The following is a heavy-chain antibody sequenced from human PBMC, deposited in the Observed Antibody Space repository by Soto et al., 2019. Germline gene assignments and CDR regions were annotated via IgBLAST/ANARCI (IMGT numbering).Heavy chain of an antibody. Sequence: PGGSLRLSCAASGFTFSGAAMHWVRQASGKGLEWVGRIRSKANSYATAYAASVKGRFTISRDDSKNTAYLQMNSLKTEDTAVFYCTSRIAVAGTALDYRGQGTLVTVSS. CDR2: IRSKANSYAT. CDR3: TSRIAVAGTALDY. D-gene: IGHD6-19*01. CDR1: GFTFSGAA. V-gene: IGHV3-73*01. J-gene: IGHJ4*02.